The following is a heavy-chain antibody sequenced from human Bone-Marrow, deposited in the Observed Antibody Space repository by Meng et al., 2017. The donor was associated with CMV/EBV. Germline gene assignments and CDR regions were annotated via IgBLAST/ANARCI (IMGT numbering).Heavy chain of an antibody. J-gene: IGHJ4*02. CDR3: ARAAPYSPFDY. CDR1: GGSTSSSSYY. V-gene: IGHV4-39*07. D-gene: IGHD2-15*01. CDR2: IYYSGST. Sequence: SETLSLTCTVPGGSTSSSSYYWGWIRQPPGKGLEWIGSIYYSGSTYYNPSLKSRVTISVDTSKNQFSMKLSSVPSADTAVYYCARAAPYSPFDYWGQGTLVTVSS.